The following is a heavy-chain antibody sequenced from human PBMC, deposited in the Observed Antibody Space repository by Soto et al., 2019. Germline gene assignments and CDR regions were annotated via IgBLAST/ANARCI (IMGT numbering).Heavy chain of an antibody. CDR3: ARDCLKFVPNSDNFDL. D-gene: IGHD6-6*01. V-gene: IGHV1-18*01. Sequence: ASVKVSCKASGETFRNYGINWVGQAPGQGLEWMGWISAYNGDTKYAQKFQGRVTLATDTPTTTAYMELGSLKSDDTAVYYCARDCLKFVPNSDNFDLLGQGTTVTVSS. CDR1: GETFRNYG. CDR2: ISAYNGDT. J-gene: IGHJ6*02.